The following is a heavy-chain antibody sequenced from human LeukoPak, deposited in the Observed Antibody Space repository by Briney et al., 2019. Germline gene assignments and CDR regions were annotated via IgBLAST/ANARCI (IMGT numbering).Heavy chain of an antibody. J-gene: IGHJ6*02. CDR3: AKSIAISGDNYGMDV. Sequence: HPGGSLRLSCAASGFTFSTYAVNWVRQAPGKGLEWVSTISGSGDSTYYADSVKGRFTISRDNSKNTLYLQMNNLRAEDAAFYYCAKSIAISGDNYGMDVWGQGTTVTVSS. CDR2: ISGSGDST. CDR1: GFTFSTYA. D-gene: IGHD6-6*01. V-gene: IGHV3-23*01.